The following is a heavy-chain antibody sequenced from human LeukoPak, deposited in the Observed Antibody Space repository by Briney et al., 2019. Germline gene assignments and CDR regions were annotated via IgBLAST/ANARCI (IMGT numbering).Heavy chain of an antibody. V-gene: IGHV1-69*04. Sequence: SVKVSCRASGGTFSSYAISWVRQAPGQGLEWMGRIIPILGIAHYAQKFQGRVTITADKSTSTAYMELSSLRSEDTAVYYCARENSGYAPAYYYDGMDVWGQGTTVTVSS. CDR3: ARENSGYAPAYYYDGMDV. CDR2: IIPILGIA. J-gene: IGHJ6*02. CDR1: GGTFSSYA. D-gene: IGHD5-12*01.